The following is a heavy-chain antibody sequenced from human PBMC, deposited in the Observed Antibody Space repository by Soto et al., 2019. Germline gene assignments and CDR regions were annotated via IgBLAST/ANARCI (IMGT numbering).Heavy chain of an antibody. CDR2: VTGSGDRT. D-gene: IGHD1-26*01. J-gene: IGHJ4*02. V-gene: IGHV3-23*01. CDR1: GFSFSSYA. CDR3: AKGIGVEVASVGAY. Sequence: GGSLRLSCAASGFSFSSYAMTWVRQAPGKGLEWVSTVTGSGDRTNYADSVKGRFTISRDNGKNTLYLQMNNLRGEDTAVYYCAKGIGVEVASVGAYWGQGTLVTVS.